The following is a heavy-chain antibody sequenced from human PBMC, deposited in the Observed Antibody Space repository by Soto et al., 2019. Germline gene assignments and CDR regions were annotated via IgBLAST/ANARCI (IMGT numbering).Heavy chain of an antibody. J-gene: IGHJ6*02. CDR2: ISYDGSNK. D-gene: IGHD1-7*01. CDR1: GFTFSSYG. Sequence: GGSLRLSCAASGFTFSSYGMHWVRQAPGKGLEWVAVISYDGSNKYYADSVKGRFTISRDNSKNTLYLQMNSLRAEDTAVYYCAKENYPRDYYYGMDVWGQGTTVTVSS. V-gene: IGHV3-30*18. CDR3: AKENYPRDYYYGMDV.